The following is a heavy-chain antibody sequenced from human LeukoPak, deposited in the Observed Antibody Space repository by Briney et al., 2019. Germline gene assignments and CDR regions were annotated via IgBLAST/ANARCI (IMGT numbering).Heavy chain of an antibody. CDR1: GGTFSSYA. D-gene: IGHD5-24*01. V-gene: IGHV1-69*13. J-gene: IGHJ4*02. Sequence: SVKVSCKASGGTFSSYAISWVRQAPGQGLEWMGGIIPIFGTANYAQKFQGRVTITADESTSTAYMELSSLRSEDTAVYYCARDRSGRDGYNSHFDYWGQGTLVTVSS. CDR2: IIPIFGTA. CDR3: ARDRSGRDGYNSHFDY.